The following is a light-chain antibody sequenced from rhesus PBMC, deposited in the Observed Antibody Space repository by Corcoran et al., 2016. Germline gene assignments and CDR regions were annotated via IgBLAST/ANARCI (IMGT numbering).Light chain of an antibody. CDR3: QQHNNYPFS. J-gene: IGKJ2*01. CDR2: RAS. CDR1: QGISKW. Sequence: DIQMTQSPSSLSASVGDRVTITCRASQGISKWVAWYHQKPGKAPKLLIYRASNLEAGVPSRFSGSGSGTDFTLTVSSLQPEDFATYYCQQHNNYPFSFGQGTKVEIK. V-gene: IGKV1-69*01.